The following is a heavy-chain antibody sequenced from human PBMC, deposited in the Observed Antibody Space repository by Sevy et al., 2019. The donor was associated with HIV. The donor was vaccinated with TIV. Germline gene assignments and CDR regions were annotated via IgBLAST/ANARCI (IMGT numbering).Heavy chain of an antibody. D-gene: IGHD1-26*01. Sequence: ASVKVSCKASGYSFTNYGITWVRQAPGQGLEWMGWISTLNTNYAQKLQGRVTLTTDTSTSTVYMELRSLRSDDTAVYYCARAPSGSQGPGQYFQHWGQGTLVTVSS. V-gene: IGHV1-18*01. CDR1: GYSFTNYG. J-gene: IGHJ1*01. CDR2: ISTLNT. CDR3: ARAPSGSQGPGQYFQH.